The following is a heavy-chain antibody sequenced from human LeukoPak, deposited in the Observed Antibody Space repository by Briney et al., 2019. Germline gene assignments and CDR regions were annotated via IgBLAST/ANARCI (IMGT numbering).Heavy chain of an antibody. CDR3: AREAIAAGNNFDY. V-gene: IGHV1-46*01. CDR2: IHPDGETS. J-gene: IGHJ4*02. CDR1: GYAITSHY. D-gene: IGHD6-25*01. Sequence: ASVTVSCKASGYAITSHYMHWVRQAPGQGLEGMGAIHPDGETSPYAQNFQGRLPMTRDTSTGTLYMDLSSLRSEDTAVYFCAREAIAAGNNFDYWGQGTQVTVSS.